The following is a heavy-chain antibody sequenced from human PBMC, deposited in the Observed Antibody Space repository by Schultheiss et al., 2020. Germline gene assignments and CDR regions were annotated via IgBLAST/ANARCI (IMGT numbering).Heavy chain of an antibody. V-gene: IGHV3-11*01. J-gene: IGHJ4*02. D-gene: IGHD2-15*01. CDR1: GFTFSDYY. CDR2: ISSSGSTI. CDR3: AKDAVGYCSGGSCLNDYGDSFDY. Sequence: GGSLRLSCAASGFTFSDYYMSWIRQAPGKGLEWVSYISSSGSTIYYADSVKGRFTISRDNAKNSLYLQMNSLRAEDTAVYYCAKDAVGYCSGGSCLNDYGDSFDYWGQGTLVTVSS.